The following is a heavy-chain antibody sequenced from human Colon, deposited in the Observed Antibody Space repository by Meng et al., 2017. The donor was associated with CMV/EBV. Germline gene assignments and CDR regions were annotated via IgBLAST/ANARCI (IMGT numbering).Heavy chain of an antibody. CDR1: GFTFSSYS. V-gene: IGHV3-21*06. CDR3: VRDTISGVVAFEY. CDR2: IVSSSTYI. D-gene: IGHD3-3*01. J-gene: IGHJ4*02. Sequence: GGSLRLSCAASGFTFSSYSMNWVRQAPGKGLEWVSSIVSSSTYIFYADSVKGRFTISRDNAKNLLYLQMNSLRAEDTGIYYCVRDTISGVVAFEYWGQGALVTVSS.